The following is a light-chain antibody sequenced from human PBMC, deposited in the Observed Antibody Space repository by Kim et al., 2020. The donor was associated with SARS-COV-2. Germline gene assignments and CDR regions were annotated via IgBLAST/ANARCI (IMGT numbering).Light chain of an antibody. CDR1: QSISNY. V-gene: IGKV1-39*01. J-gene: IGKJ1*01. CDR2: AAS. Sequence: DIQMTQSPSSLSASVGDRVTITCQTSQSISNYLNWYQQKAGKAPKLLIYAASNLQSGVPSRFSGSGSGTDFSLTISSLQPEDFATYFCQQSYYLPRTFGQGTKVDIK. CDR3: QQSYYLPRT.